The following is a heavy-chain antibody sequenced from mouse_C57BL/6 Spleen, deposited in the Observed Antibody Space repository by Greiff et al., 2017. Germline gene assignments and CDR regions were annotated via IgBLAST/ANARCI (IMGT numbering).Heavy chain of an antibody. Sequence: DVMLVESGGGLVKPGGSLKLSCAASGFTFSSYTMSWVRQTPEKRLEWVATISGGGGNTYYPDSVKGRFTISRDNAKNTLYLQMSSLRSEDTALYYCARQDYYFDYWGQGTTLTVSS. CDR3: ARQDYYFDY. CDR1: GFTFSSYT. V-gene: IGHV5-9*01. CDR2: ISGGGGNT. J-gene: IGHJ2*01.